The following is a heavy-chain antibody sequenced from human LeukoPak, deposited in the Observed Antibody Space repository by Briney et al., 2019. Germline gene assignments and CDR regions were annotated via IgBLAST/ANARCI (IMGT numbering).Heavy chain of an antibody. Sequence: GGPLRLSGAASGFTFSSYAMSWVRLAPGKGLEWVANIKEDGTETYYVDSVKGRFTISRDNAKNSLYLQMNSLRVEDTAVYYCAKEGRSLQTYWGQGTLVTVSS. CDR1: GFTFSSYA. J-gene: IGHJ4*02. D-gene: IGHD5-24*01. CDR2: IKEDGTET. CDR3: AKEGRSLQTY. V-gene: IGHV3-7*03.